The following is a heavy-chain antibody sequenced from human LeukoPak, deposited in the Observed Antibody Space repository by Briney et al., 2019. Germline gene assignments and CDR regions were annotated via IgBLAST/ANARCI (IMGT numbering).Heavy chain of an antibody. CDR3: AKQLGYCSDGSCYFPY. CDR1: GFTFSSHW. J-gene: IGHJ4*02. V-gene: IGHV3-74*01. D-gene: IGHD2-15*01. CDR2: IKSDGSST. Sequence: GGSLRLSCAASGFTFSSHWMHWVRQAPGKGLVWVSRIKSDGSSTSYADSVQGRFTISRDNSKSTLCLQMNSLRAEDTAVYYCAKQLGYCSDGSCYFPYWGQGTLVTVSS.